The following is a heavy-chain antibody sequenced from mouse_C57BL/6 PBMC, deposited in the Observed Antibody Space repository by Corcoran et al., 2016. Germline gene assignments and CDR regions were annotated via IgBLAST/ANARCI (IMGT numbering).Heavy chain of an antibody. V-gene: IGHV1-80*01. CDR1: GYAFSSYW. Sequence: QVQLQQSGAELVKPGASVKISCKASGYAFSSYWMNWVKQRPGKGLEWVGQIYPGDGDTNYNGKFKGKATLTADKSSSTAYMQLSSLTSEDSAVYFCARDDYDYWYFDVWGTGTTVTVSS. J-gene: IGHJ1*03. CDR3: ARDDYDYWYFDV. CDR2: IYPGDGDT. D-gene: IGHD2-4*01.